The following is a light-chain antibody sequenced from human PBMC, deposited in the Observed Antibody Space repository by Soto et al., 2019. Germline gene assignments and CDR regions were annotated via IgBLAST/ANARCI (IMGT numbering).Light chain of an antibody. V-gene: IGLV2-14*01. J-gene: IGLJ1*01. CDR2: GVT. CDR1: FNDIGTFNY. CDR3: NSFTTSTFYV. Sequence: QSALTQPASVSGSPGQSITISCTGTFNDIGTFNYVSWFQQHPGKAPKPLIFGVTSRPSDVSDRFSGSKSGNTASLTISGLQAEDEADYYCNSFTTSTFYVFGSGTKVTV.